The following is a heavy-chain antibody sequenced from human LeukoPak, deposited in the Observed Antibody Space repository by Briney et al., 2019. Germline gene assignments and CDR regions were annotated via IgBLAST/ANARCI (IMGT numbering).Heavy chain of an antibody. V-gene: IGHV4-59*01. CDR3: ARGIESYGDYGY. D-gene: IGHD4-17*01. J-gene: IGHJ4*02. CDR1: GGSISGSY. CDR2: MYNSGST. Sequence: SETLSLTCTVSGGSISGSYWSWIRQPPGKGLEWIAYMYNSGSTNYNPSLKSRVTISIDTSKNQFSLKLSSLTAADTAIYYCARGIESYGDYGYWGQGILVIVSS.